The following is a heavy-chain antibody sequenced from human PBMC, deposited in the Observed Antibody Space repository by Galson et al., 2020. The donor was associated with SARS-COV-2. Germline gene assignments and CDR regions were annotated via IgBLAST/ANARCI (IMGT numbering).Heavy chain of an antibody. Sequence: GGSLRLSCAASGFTFSSYGMHWVRQAPGKGLEWVAVIWYDGSNKYYADSVKGRFTISRDNSKNTLYLQMNSLRAEDTAVYYCALMTTEPFSAYYYYGMDVWGQGTTVTVSS. CDR1: GFTFSSYG. J-gene: IGHJ6*02. D-gene: IGHD4-4*01. CDR2: IWYDGSNK. V-gene: IGHV3-33*01. CDR3: ALMTTEPFSAYYYYGMDV.